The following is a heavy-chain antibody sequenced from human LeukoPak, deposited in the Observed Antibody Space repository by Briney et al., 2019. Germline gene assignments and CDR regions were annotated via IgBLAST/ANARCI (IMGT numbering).Heavy chain of an antibody. CDR2: IKQDGSEK. D-gene: IGHD6-19*01. CDR1: GFTFSSYT. V-gene: IGHV3-7*05. Sequence: GGSLRLSCAASGFTFSSYTMNWVRQAPGKGLEWVANIKQDGSEKYYVDSVKGRFTISRDNAKNSLYLQMNSLRAEDTAVYYCARERQIKQWLYAFDIWGQGTMVTVSS. J-gene: IGHJ3*02. CDR3: ARERQIKQWLYAFDI.